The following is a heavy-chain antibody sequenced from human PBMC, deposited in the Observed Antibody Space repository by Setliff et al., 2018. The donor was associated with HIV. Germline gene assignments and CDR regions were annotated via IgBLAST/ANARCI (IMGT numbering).Heavy chain of an antibody. CDR1: GGSISSHY. V-gene: IGHV4-59*11. CDR2: IYYSGST. D-gene: IGHD3-22*01. CDR3: ARDHHYHDSSGYYWRDY. Sequence: PSETLSLTCTVSGGSISSHYWSWIRQPPGKGLEWIGSIYYSGSTNYNPSLKSRVTISVDTSKNQFSLKLSSVTAADTAVYYCARDHHYHDSSGYYWRDYWGQGTLVTVSS. J-gene: IGHJ4*02.